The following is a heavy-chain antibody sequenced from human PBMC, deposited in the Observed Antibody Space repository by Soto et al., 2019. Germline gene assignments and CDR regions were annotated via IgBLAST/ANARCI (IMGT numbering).Heavy chain of an antibody. J-gene: IGHJ4*02. CDR1: GVNVRNNF. V-gene: IGHV3-53*01. CDR3: TSGHTTTGRVY. CDR2: IYSETTGGST. D-gene: IGHD1-1*01. Sequence: GGSLKLSCGASGVNVRNNFITWGRQAPGKGLEWVSAIYSETTGGSTYYADSVRGRFTISRDNSKNTLFLQMNSLRVEDTAVYYCTSGHTTTGRVYWGQGTLVTVSS.